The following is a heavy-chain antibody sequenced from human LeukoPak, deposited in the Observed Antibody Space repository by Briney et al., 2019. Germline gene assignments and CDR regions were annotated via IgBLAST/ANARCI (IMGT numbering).Heavy chain of an antibody. CDR1: GGTFSSYA. J-gene: IGHJ4*02. Sequence: SVKVSCKASGGTFSSYAISWVRQAPGQVLEWMGRIIPILGIANYAQKFQGRVTITADKSTSTAYMELSSLRSEDTAVYYCARDVYYDFCSGYYNFDYWGQGTLVTVSS. D-gene: IGHD3-3*01. V-gene: IGHV1-69*04. CDR3: ARDVYYDFCSGYYNFDY. CDR2: IIPILGIA.